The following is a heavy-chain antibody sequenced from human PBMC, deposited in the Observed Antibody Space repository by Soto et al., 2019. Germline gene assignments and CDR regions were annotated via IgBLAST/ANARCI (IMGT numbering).Heavy chain of an antibody. CDR2: ISAYNGNT. J-gene: IGHJ3*02. D-gene: IGHD3-22*01. CDR1: GYTFTSYG. V-gene: IGHV1-18*04. Sequence: ASVKVSCKASGYTFTSYGISWVRQAPGQGREWMGWISAYNGNTNYGQKLQGRVTMTTDTSTSTAYMELRSLRSDDTAVYYCARDLPPPAYYYDSSGPDAFDIWGQGTMVTVSS. CDR3: ARDLPPPAYYYDSSGPDAFDI.